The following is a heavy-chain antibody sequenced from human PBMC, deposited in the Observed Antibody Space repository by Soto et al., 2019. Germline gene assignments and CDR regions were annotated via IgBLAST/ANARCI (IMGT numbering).Heavy chain of an antibody. CDR1: GFTFSSYW. CDR3: ARDRSGAPDYFDY. J-gene: IGHJ4*02. D-gene: IGHD3-10*01. Sequence: PGGLRLSCAASGFTFSSYWMSWVRQAPGKGLEWVANIKQDGSEKYYVDSVKGRFTISRDNAKNSLYLQMNSLRAEDTAVYYCARDRSGAPDYFDYWGQGTLVTVSS. CDR2: IKQDGSEK. V-gene: IGHV3-7*03.